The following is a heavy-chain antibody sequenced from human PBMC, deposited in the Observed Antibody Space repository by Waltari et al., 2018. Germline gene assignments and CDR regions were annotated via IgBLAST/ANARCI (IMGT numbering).Heavy chain of an antibody. CDR2: ISSSSTSI. D-gene: IGHD2-15*01. CDR3: ARGALYCSGGGCYPDY. J-gene: IGHJ4*02. V-gene: IGHV3-21*01. CDR1: GFTFSAYS. Sequence: EVQLVESGGGLVKPGGSLRLSCAASGFTFSAYSIQWVRLAPGTGLEWVSSISSSSTSIYYADSVRGRFTISRDNAKNSLYLQMNSLRAEDTAVYYCARGALYCSGGGCYPDYWGQGTLVTVSS.